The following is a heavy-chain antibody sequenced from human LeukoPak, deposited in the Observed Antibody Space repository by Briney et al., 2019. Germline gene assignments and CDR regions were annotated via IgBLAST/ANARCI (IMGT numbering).Heavy chain of an antibody. V-gene: IGHV4-34*01. CDR2: INHSGST. CDR1: GGSFSGYY. Sequence: PSETLSLTCAVYGGSFSGYYWSWIRQPPGKGLEWIGEINHSGSTNYNPSLKSRVTISVDTSKNQFSLKLSSVTAADTAVYYCARRGMVRGVIIGYWGQGTLVTVSS. J-gene: IGHJ4*02. CDR3: ARRGMVRGVIIGY. D-gene: IGHD3-10*01.